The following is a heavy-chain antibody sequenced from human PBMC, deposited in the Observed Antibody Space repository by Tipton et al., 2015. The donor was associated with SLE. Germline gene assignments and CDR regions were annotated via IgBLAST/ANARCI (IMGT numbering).Heavy chain of an antibody. V-gene: IGHV4-38-2*01. CDR3: ARGYYDSSGYYYAERYFDL. CDR1: GYSISSGYY. CDR2: IYHSGST. Sequence: TLSLTCAVSGYSISSGYYWGWIRQPPGKGLEWIGSIYHSGSTYYNPSLKSRVTISVDTSKNQFSLKLSSVTAADTAVYYCARGYYDSSGYYYAERYFDLWGRGTLVTVSS. D-gene: IGHD3-22*01. J-gene: IGHJ2*01.